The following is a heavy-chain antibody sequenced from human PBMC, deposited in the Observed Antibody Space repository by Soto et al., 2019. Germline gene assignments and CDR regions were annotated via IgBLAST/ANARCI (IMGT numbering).Heavy chain of an antibody. J-gene: IGHJ6*02. D-gene: IGHD2-8*01. CDR1: GFTFTSSA. CDR3: AAPNNGRYYYYGMDV. V-gene: IGHV1-58*01. CDR2: IVVGSGNT. Sequence: ASVKVSCKASGFTFTSSAVQWVRQARGQRLEWIGWIVVGSGNTNYAQKFQERVTITRDMSTSTAYMGLSSLRSEDTAVYYCAAPNNGRYYYYGMDVWGQGTTVTVSS.